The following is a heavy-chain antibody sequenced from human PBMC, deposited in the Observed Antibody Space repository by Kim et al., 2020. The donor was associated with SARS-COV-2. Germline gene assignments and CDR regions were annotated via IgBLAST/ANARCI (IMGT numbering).Heavy chain of an antibody. CDR1: GYSFTGYY. CDR2: ITPSSGST. CDR3: ARDGHKYDMDV. D-gene: IGHD2-21*01. V-gene: IGHV1-2*06. J-gene: IGHJ6*03. Sequence: ASVKVSCNVSGYSFTGYYLHWVRQAPGQGLEWMGRITPSSGSTNYAQRFQGRVTMTRDTSTSTAYLELSSLTSDDTAKYFCARDGHKYDMDVWGKGTTITVSS.